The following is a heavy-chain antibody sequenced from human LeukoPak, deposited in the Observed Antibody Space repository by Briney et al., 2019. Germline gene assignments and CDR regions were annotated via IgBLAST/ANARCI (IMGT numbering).Heavy chain of an antibody. J-gene: IGHJ6*03. CDR1: GYSISSGYY. CDR2: IYHSGST. Sequence: SETLSLTCTVSGYSISSGYYWGWIRQPPGKGLEWIGSIYHSGSTYYNPSLKSRVTISVDTSKNQFSLKLSSVTAADTAVYYCARGYCSGGSCYWAYYYMDVWGKGTTVTISS. D-gene: IGHD2-15*01. V-gene: IGHV4-38-2*02. CDR3: ARGYCSGGSCYWAYYYMDV.